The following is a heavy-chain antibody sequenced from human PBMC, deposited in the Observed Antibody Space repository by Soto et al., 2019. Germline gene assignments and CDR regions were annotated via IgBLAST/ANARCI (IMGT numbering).Heavy chain of an antibody. CDR3: ARSYGWYAIDY. V-gene: IGHV4-4*02. D-gene: IGHD6-19*01. CDR1: GDSVSSGFF. CDR2: IFQSGSV. Sequence: QVLLQESGPGLVQPSGTLSLSCAVSGDSVSSGFFWGWVRQPPGKGLEWIGDIFQSGSVNYNPSLKXXVTISIDKSKTQFSLKLNSVTAADTAVYYCARSYGWYAIDYWGQGTLVIVSS. J-gene: IGHJ4*02.